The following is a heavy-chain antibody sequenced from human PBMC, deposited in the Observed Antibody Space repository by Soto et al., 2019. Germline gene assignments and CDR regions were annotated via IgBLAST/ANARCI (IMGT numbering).Heavy chain of an antibody. D-gene: IGHD6-19*01. J-gene: IGHJ4*02. V-gene: IGHV3-48*03. CDR1: GFTFSSYE. CDR2: ISSSGSTI. Sequence: EVQLVESGGGLVQPGGSLRLSCAASGFTFSSYEMNWVRQAPGNGLEWVSYISSSGSTIYYADSVKGRFTISRDNAKNSLYLQMNSLRAEDTAVYYCARSIAVAGSFDYWGQGTLVTVSS. CDR3: ARSIAVAGSFDY.